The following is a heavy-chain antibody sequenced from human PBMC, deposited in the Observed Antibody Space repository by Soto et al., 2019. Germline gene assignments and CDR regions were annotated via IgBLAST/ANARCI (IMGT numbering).Heavy chain of an antibody. CDR2: IYPGDSDT. CDR1: GYRFTNYW. V-gene: IGHV5-51*01. D-gene: IGHD3-22*01. CDR3: VRDQDSRGYSVFNH. Sequence: GESLKISCKGSGYRFTNYWIGWVRQMPGKGLEWMGIIYPGDSDTRYSPSFQGQVTISADKSINTAYLQWSSLKASDTAMYFCVRDQDSRGYSVFNHWGQGTQVTVSS. J-gene: IGHJ4*02.